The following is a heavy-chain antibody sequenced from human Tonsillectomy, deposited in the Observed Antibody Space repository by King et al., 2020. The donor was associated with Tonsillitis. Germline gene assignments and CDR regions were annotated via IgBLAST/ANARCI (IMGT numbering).Heavy chain of an antibody. CDR2: ISSSSSYI. D-gene: IGHD3-3*01. J-gene: IGHJ4*02. CDR1: GFTFSSYS. CDR3: ARDAPHYDFWSGSQDY. V-gene: IGHV3-21*01. Sequence: VQLVESGGGLVKPGGSLRLSCAASGFTFSSYSMNWVRQAPGKGLEWVSSISSSSSYIYYADSVKGRFTISRDNAKNSLYLQMNSLRAEDTAVYYCARDAPHYDFWSGSQDYWGQGTLVTVSS.